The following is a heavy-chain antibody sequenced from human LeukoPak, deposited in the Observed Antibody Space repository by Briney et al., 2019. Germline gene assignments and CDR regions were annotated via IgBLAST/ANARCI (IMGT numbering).Heavy chain of an antibody. J-gene: IGHJ4*02. CDR1: GGSISSSSYY. D-gene: IGHD5-24*01. Sequence: SETLSLTCTVSGGSISSSSYYWGWIRQPPGKGLEWIGSIYYSGSTYYNPSLTSRVTVSADTSKNQFSLKLNSVTAADAAVYYCARGEPDGYNWNIHFDYWGQGTLVTVSS. CDR3: ARGEPDGYNWNIHFDY. V-gene: IGHV4-39*07. CDR2: IYYSGST.